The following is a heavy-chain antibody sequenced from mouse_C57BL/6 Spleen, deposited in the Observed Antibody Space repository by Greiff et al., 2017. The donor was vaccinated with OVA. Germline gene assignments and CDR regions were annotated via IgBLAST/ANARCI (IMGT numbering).Heavy chain of an antibody. Sequence: EVKLVESGPGLVKPSQSLSLTCSVTGYSITSGYYWNWIRQFPGNKLEWMGYISYDGSNNYNPSLKNRISITRDTSKNQFFLKLNSVTTEDTATYYCARDSVDYDGSSSWVAYWGQGTLVTVSA. D-gene: IGHD1-1*01. CDR1: GYSITSGYY. CDR2: ISYDGSN. V-gene: IGHV3-6*01. J-gene: IGHJ3*01. CDR3: ARDSVDYDGSSSWVAY.